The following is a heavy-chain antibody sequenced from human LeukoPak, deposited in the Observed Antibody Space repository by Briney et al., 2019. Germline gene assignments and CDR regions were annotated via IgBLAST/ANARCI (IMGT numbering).Heavy chain of an antibody. CDR2: MWYDGSNK. CDR3: ARDRNSGYYLGLDAFDI. J-gene: IGHJ3*02. CDR1: GFTFSNYA. V-gene: IGHV3-33*08. Sequence: PGGSLRLSCAASGFTFSNYAMSWARQAPGKGLEWVAVMWYDGSNKYYADSVKGRFTISRDDSKNTLYLQLNSLRAEDTAVYYCARDRNSGYYLGLDAFDIWGQGTVVTVSS. D-gene: IGHD3-22*01.